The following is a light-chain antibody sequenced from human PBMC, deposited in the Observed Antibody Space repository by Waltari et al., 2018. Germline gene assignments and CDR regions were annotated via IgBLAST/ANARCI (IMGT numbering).Light chain of an antibody. CDR3: QSYDSSLSGWV. V-gene: IGLV1-40*01. Sequence: QSVLTQPPSVAAAPGQRVTISCTGSSSNIGAGYDVHWYQQLPGTAPKLLISGNSNRPSGVPDRFSGSKSGTSAFLVITGLQAEDEADYYCQSYDSSLSGWVFGGGTKLTVL. CDR2: GNS. CDR1: SSNIGAGYD. J-gene: IGLJ3*02.